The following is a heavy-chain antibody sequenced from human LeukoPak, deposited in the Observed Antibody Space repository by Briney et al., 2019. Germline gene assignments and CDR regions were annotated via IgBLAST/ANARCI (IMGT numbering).Heavy chain of an antibody. Sequence: ASVKVSCKASGGTFSSYAISWVRQAPGQGLEWMGRIIPIFGIANYAQKFQGRVTITADKSTSTAYMELSSLRSEDTAVYYCASLTYYYGSGSQADFDYWGQGTLVTASS. CDR3: ASLTYYYGSGSQADFDY. J-gene: IGHJ4*02. CDR1: GGTFSSYA. CDR2: IIPIFGIA. V-gene: IGHV1-69*04. D-gene: IGHD3-10*01.